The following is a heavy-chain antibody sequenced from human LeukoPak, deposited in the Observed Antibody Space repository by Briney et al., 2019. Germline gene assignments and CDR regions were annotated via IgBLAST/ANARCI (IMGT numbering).Heavy chain of an antibody. D-gene: IGHD3-10*01. J-gene: IGHJ4*02. CDR3: AANSGSIDY. CDR1: GLTFRSYG. Sequence: GGSLRLSCAASGLTFRSYGMHWVRQAPGKGLEWVAVIWYDGSNKHYADSVKGRFSISRDNSKNTLYLQMNSLRAEDTALYYCAANSGSIDYWGQGTLVTVSS. CDR2: IWYDGSNK. V-gene: IGHV3-30*02.